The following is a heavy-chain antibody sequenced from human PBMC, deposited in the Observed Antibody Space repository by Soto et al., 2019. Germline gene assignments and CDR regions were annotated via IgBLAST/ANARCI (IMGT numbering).Heavy chain of an antibody. Sequence: QVQLVESGGGVVQPGRSLRLSCAASGFTFSSYGMHWVRQAPGKGLEWVAVIWYDGSNKYYADSVKGRFTISRDNSKNTLYLQMNSLRAEDTAVYYGATASLGYCSGGSCQVVKGADAFDIWGQGTMVTVSS. CDR1: GFTFSSYG. CDR3: ATASLGYCSGGSCQVVKGADAFDI. CDR2: IWYDGSNK. D-gene: IGHD2-15*01. J-gene: IGHJ3*02. V-gene: IGHV3-33*01.